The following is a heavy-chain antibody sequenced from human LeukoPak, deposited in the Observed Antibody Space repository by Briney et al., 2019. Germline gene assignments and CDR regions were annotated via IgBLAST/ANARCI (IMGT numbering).Heavy chain of an antibody. Sequence: SETLSLTCTVSGASISSSSFYWGWIRQPPGKGLEWIGSIYYSGSTYYSPSLKSRVSISVDTSKNQFSLKLNSVTAADTAVYYCARNGFCTNGVCYNRYFQHWGQGTLVTVCS. V-gene: IGHV4-39*01. CDR2: IYYSGST. D-gene: IGHD2-8*01. J-gene: IGHJ1*01. CDR1: GASISSSSFY. CDR3: ARNGFCTNGVCYNRYFQH.